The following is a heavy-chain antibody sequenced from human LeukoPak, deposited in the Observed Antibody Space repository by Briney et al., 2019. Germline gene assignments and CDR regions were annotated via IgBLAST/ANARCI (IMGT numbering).Heavy chain of an antibody. CDR1: GFTFSNYA. CDR3: AKLAPTPNLPDDY. V-gene: IGHV3-23*01. D-gene: IGHD5-24*01. J-gene: IGHJ4*02. Sequence: PGGSLRLSCAASGFTFSNYAMSWVRQAPGKGLEWVSSISGSGDSTYYADSVKGRFTISRDNSKNTLYLQMNSLRDEDTAVYFCAKLAPTPNLPDDYWGQGTLVTVSS. CDR2: ISGSGDST.